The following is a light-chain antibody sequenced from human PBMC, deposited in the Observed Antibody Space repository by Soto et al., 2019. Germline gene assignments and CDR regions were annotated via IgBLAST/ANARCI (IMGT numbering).Light chain of an antibody. J-gene: IGKJ4*01. CDR2: LGS. CDR3: MQSRQSPRT. Sequence: VLTQSPLSLPVTPGEPASISCRSSQSLLYSNGYIYLDWYVQKPGQSPQLLIFLGSNPASGVPNRFSGSVSGTDFTLSISRVEADDVGVYYCMQSRQSPRTFGGGTKVEIK. V-gene: IGKV2-28*01. CDR1: QSLLYSNGYIY.